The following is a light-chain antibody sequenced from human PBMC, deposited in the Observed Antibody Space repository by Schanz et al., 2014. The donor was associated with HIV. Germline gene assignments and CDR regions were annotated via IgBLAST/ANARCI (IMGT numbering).Light chain of an antibody. V-gene: IGLV1-40*01. CDR3: CSFAGTIWV. J-gene: IGLJ3*02. CDR2: ANS. Sequence: QSVLTQPPSVSGAPGQRVSISCTGGSSNLGAGFDVYWYQQLPGTAPKLLIYANSNRPSGVPDRFSASKSGTSASLAITGLQSEDEADYYCCSFAGTIWVFGGGTKVTVL. CDR1: SSNLGAGFD.